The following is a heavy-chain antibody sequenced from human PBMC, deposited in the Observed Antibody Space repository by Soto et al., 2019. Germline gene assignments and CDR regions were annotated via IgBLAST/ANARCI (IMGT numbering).Heavy chain of an antibody. CDR3: TRGGPLGNYFDY. CDR2: IKRNVDGGTI. V-gene: IGHV3-15*07. J-gene: IGHJ4*02. D-gene: IGHD2-15*01. Sequence: EVQLVESGGGLVMPGGSLRLSCAASGFTFDNAWMNWVRQAPGKGLEWVGRIKRNVDGGTIDYAESVKGRFSISRDDSKNTLYLQMNSLKTEDKAVYYCTRGGPLGNYFDYWGQGTLVAVSS. CDR1: GFTFDNAW.